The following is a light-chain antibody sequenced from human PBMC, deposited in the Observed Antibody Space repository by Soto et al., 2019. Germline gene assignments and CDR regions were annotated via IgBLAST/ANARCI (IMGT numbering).Light chain of an antibody. V-gene: IGKV3-20*01. CDR3: QQYGDSPLT. CDR1: QSVSGSY. Sequence: ENVLTQSPGTLSLSPGERATLSCRASQSVSGSYLAWYQQKPGQAPRLLIYAASSRATGIPDRFSGSASGTDFTLTISRLEPEDFAVYHCQQYGDSPLTLGGGTKVDIK. J-gene: IGKJ4*01. CDR2: AAS.